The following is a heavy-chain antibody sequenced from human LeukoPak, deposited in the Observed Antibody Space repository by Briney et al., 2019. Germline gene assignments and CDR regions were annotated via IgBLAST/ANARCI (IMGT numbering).Heavy chain of an antibody. CDR2: IKSKTDGGTT. V-gene: IGHV3-15*01. CDR1: GFTFSSYW. D-gene: IGHD1-26*01. Sequence: GGSLRLSCAASGFTFSSYWMSWVRQAPGKGLEWVGRIKSKTDGGTTDYAAPVKGRFTISRDDSKNTLYLQMNSLKTEDTAVYYCTAIVGATPYYFDYWGQGTLVTVSS. J-gene: IGHJ4*02. CDR3: TAIVGATPYYFDY.